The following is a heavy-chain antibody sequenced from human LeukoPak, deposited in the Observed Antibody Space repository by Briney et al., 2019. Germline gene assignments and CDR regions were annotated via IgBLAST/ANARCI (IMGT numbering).Heavy chain of an antibody. CDR3: AKVPVTTAYYYMDV. CDR1: GFTFNTCA. Sequence: GGSLRLTCTASGFTFNTCAMSWVRQTPGKGLEWVSAINPTGVKTFYADSVKGRFTISRDNSQNTLYLQMNSLRAEDAAVYYCAKVPVTTAYYYMDVWGKGTTVTVSS. D-gene: IGHD4-11*01. CDR2: INPTGVKT. V-gene: IGHV3-23*01. J-gene: IGHJ6*03.